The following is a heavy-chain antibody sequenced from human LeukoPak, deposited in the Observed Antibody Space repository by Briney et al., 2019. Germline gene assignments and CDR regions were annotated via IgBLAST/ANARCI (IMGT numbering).Heavy chain of an antibody. V-gene: IGHV1-2*02. D-gene: IGHD2-2*01. Sequence: ASVKVSCKASGYTFTGYYRHWVRQAPGQGLEWMGWINPNSGGTNYAQKFQGRVTMTRDASISTAYMELSRLRSDDTAVYYCARGYCSSSCSFDPWGQGTLVTVSS. CDR2: INPNSGGT. J-gene: IGHJ5*02. CDR1: GYTFTGYY. CDR3: ARGYCSSSCSFDP.